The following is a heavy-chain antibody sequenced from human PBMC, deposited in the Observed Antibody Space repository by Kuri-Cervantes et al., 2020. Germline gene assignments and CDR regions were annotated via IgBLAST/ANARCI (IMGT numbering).Heavy chain of an antibody. D-gene: IGHD6-6*01. V-gene: IGHV3-49*04. CDR3: TRDDTPSIAEDY. Sequence: GESLKISCTASGFTFGDYAMSWVRQAPGKGLEWVGFIRSKAYGGTTEYAASVKGRFTISGDDSKSIAYLQMNSLKTEDTAVYYCTRDDTPSIAEDYWGQGTLVTVSS. J-gene: IGHJ4*02. CDR1: GFTFGDYA. CDR2: IRSKAYGGTT.